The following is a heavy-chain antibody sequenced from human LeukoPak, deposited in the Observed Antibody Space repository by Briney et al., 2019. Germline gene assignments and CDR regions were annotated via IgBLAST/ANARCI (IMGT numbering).Heavy chain of an antibody. CDR3: ARRGSITIFGVVTDYYYYMDV. D-gene: IGHD3-3*01. J-gene: IGHJ6*03. V-gene: IGHV4-34*01. Sequence: PSETLSLTCAVYGGSFSDFNWTWIRQPPGKGLEWIGEIGHNGSTNYNPSLKSRVTISVDTSKNQFSLKLSSVTAADTAVYYCARRGSITIFGVVTDYYYYMDVWGKGTTVTVSS. CDR1: GGSFSDFN. CDR2: IGHNGST.